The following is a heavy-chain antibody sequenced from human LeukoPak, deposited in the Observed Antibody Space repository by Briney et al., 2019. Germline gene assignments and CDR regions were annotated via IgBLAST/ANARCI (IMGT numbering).Heavy chain of an antibody. D-gene: IGHD4-11*01. V-gene: IGHV4-34*01. CDR1: GGSFSGYY. Sequence: SETLSLTCAVYGGSFSGYYWSWIRQPPGKGLEWIGEINHSGSTNYNPSLKSRVTISVDTSKNQFSLKLSSVTAADTAVYYCARLTGYCNYGRFDYWGQGTLVTVSS. CDR2: INHSGST. CDR3: ARLTGYCNYGRFDY. J-gene: IGHJ4*02.